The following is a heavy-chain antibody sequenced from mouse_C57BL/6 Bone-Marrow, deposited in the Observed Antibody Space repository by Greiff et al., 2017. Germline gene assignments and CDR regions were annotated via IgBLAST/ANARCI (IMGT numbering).Heavy chain of an antibody. V-gene: IGHV14-4*01. CDR3: TNYYGSRYYFDY. Sequence: EVKLVESGAELVRPGASVKLSCTASGFNIKDDYMHWVKQRPEQGLEWIGWIDPENGDTEYASKFQGKATITADTSSNTAYLQLSRLTSEDTSVYYCTNYYGSRYYFDYWGQGTTLTVSS. CDR1: GFNIKDDY. D-gene: IGHD1-1*01. CDR2: IDPENGDT. J-gene: IGHJ2*01.